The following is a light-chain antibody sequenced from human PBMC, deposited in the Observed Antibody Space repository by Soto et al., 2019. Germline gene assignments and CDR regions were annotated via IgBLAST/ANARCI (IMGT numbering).Light chain of an antibody. J-gene: IGKJ2*01. CDR3: QQYNSYQYT. V-gene: IGKV1-5*03. CDR1: QSISSW. Sequence: DLQMTQSPSTLSASVGDRVTITCRASQSISSWLAWYQQKPGKAPKLLIYKASSLEGGIPSRFSGSGSETEFTLTISSLQPEDFATYYCQQYNSYQYTFGQWTKLEIK. CDR2: KAS.